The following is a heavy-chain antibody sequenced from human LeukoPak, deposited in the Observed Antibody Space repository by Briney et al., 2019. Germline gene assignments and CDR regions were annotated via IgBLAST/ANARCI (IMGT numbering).Heavy chain of an antibody. D-gene: IGHD1-26*01. CDR3: ARAREWELDAFDI. CDR1: GGSISSYY. CDR2: IYTSGST. J-gene: IGHJ3*02. V-gene: IGHV4-4*07. Sequence: SSETLSLTCTVSGGSISSYYWSWIRQPAGKGLEWIGRIYTSGSTNYNPSLKSRVTMSVDTSKNQFPLKLSSVTAADTVVYYCARAREWELDAFDIWGQGTMVTVSS.